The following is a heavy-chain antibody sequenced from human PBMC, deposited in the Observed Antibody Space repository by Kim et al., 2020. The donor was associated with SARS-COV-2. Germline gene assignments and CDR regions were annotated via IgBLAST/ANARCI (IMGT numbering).Heavy chain of an antibody. Sequence: NPSLKGRVTMSVDTSKNQFSLKLSSVTAADTAVYYCARQGRIAAAGIDYWGQGTLVTVSS. J-gene: IGHJ4*02. V-gene: IGHV4-4*07. D-gene: IGHD6-13*01. CDR3: ARQGRIAAAGIDY.